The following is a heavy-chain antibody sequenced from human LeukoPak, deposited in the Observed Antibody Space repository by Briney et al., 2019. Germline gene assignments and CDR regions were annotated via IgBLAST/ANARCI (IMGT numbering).Heavy chain of an antibody. D-gene: IGHD5-24*01. V-gene: IGHV3-48*02. CDR2: ISSSSSTI. CDR3: ARRDGYNLDYFDY. CDR1: GFTFSSYS. Sequence: PGGSLRLSCAASGFTFSSYSMNWVRQAPGKGLEWVSYISSSSSTIYYADSVKGRFTISRDNAKNSLYLQMNSLRDEDTGVYFCARRDGYNLDYFDYLGPGNPGHRLL. J-gene: IGHJ4*02.